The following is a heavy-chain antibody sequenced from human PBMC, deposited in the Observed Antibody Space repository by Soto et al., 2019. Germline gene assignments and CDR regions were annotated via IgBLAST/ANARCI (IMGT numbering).Heavy chain of an antibody. Sequence: QVQLQESGPGLVKPSETLSLTCNVSGGSIRSYYWSWVRQPAGKALEWIGRIYTSGSTNYNPSLRSRVSISVDTSKNQFSLTVTSVTAADTAVYCWAREGGGGFGVEGWGQGSTVTVSS. CDR3: AREGGGGFGVEG. D-gene: IGHD5-12*01. CDR1: GGSIRSYY. V-gene: IGHV4-4*07. CDR2: IYTSGST. J-gene: IGHJ6*02.